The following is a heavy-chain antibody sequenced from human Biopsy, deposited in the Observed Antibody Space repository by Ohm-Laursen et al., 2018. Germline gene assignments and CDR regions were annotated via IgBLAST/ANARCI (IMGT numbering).Heavy chain of an antibody. J-gene: IGHJ6*02. V-gene: IGHV2-70*16. CDR1: GFSLNTRGMS. D-gene: IGHD2-2*02. Sequence: TQTLTLTTTLSGFSLNTRGMSVTWIRQPPGKALEWLARIDWDDAKFYNGSLKTRLTISKDTSENHVVLTLSDVDPVDTATYYCARIPILVVPAAIVYRHRRHLQGLDVWGQGTTVIVSS. CDR3: ARIPILVVPAAIVYRHRRHLQGLDV. CDR2: IDWDDAK.